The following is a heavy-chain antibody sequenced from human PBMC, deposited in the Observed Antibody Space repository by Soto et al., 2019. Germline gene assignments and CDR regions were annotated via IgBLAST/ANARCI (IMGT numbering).Heavy chain of an antibody. Sequence: VSGPTLVNPTQTLTLTCTFSGFSLSTSGMRVSWIRQPPGKALEWLARIDWDDDKFYSTSLKTRLTISKDTSKNQVVLTMTNMDPVDTATYYCARSGSSGWRYHFDYWGQGTLLTVS. V-gene: IGHV2-70*04. J-gene: IGHJ4*02. D-gene: IGHD6-19*01. CDR2: IDWDDDK. CDR1: GFSLSTSGMR. CDR3: ARSGSSGWRYHFDY.